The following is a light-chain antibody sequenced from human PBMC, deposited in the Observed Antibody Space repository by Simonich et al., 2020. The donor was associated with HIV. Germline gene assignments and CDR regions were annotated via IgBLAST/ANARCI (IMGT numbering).Light chain of an antibody. J-gene: IGKJ2*01. CDR1: QSISTY. Sequence: EIVLTQSPATLSLSPGERATLSCWARQSISTYIAWYQHKPGQAPRLLIYDASNRATGIPARFSGSGSGTNFTLTISSLQAEDVAIYYCQQCYSHPHTFGQGTKLEIK. CDR2: DAS. CDR3: QQCYSHPHT. V-gene: IGKV3-11*01.